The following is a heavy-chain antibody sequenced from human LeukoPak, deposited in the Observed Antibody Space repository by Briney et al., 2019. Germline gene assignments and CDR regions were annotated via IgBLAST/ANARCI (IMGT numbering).Heavy chain of an antibody. V-gene: IGHV3-30-3*01. CDR3: ARGESGFDY. D-gene: IGHD3-10*01. CDR1: GFTFSSYA. CDR2: ISYDGSNK. J-gene: IGHJ4*02. Sequence: GGSLRLSCAASGFTFSSYAMHWVRQAPGKGLEWVAVISYDGSNKYYADSVKGRFTISRDNSKNTLYLQMNSLRAEDTAVYYCARGESGFDYWGQGTRVTVSS.